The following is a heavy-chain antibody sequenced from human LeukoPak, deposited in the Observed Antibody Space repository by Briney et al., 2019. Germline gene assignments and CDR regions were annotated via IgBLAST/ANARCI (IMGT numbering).Heavy chain of an antibody. D-gene: IGHD2-2*01. CDR1: GFTFRSYA. CDR3: AKVSRFAVVPAAMLDY. J-gene: IGHJ4*02. V-gene: IGHV3-23*01. CDR2: ISGSGDIT. Sequence: GGSLRLSCAASGFTFRSYAMSWVRQAPGKGLEWVSAISGSGDITYYADSVKGRFTMSRDNFKNTLYLQMNSLRAEDTAVYYCAKVSRFAVVPAAMLDYWGQGILVTVSS.